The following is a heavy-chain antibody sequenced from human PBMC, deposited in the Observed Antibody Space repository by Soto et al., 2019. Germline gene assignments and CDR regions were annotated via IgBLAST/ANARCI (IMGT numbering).Heavy chain of an antibody. V-gene: IGHV4-34*01. CDR1: GGSFSSYH. CDR2: INHLTTT. CDR3: AKGYDTALAPIF. D-gene: IGHD5-18*01. J-gene: IGHJ4*02. Sequence: SETLSLTCAVYGGSFSSYHWSWIRQTPGKGLEWIGEINHLTTTNYNPSLKSRVIISIDTRKNQFSLKLSSVTAGDTAVYYCAKGYDTALAPIFWGQGILVTVSS.